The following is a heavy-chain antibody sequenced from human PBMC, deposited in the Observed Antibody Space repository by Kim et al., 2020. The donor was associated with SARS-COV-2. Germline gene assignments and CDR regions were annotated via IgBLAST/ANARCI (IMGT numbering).Heavy chain of an antibody. J-gene: IGHJ3*01. CDR3: ARLNYDILTGYYNPVFF. CDR1: GYSFTSYW. D-gene: IGHD3-9*01. CDR2: IYPGDSDT. V-gene: IGHV5-51*01. Sequence: GESLKISCKGSGYSFTSYWIGWVRQMSGKGLEWMGIIYPGDSDTRYSPSFQGQVTISADKSISTAYLQWSSLKASDTAMYYCARLNYDILTGYYNPVFFWGQGTMVTVSS.